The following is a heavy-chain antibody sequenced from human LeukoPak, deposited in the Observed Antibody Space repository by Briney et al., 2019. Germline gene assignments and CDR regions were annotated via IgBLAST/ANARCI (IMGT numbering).Heavy chain of an antibody. CDR1: GFTFSSYA. V-gene: IGHV3-30-3*01. CDR3: ARDLGSSWPYYFDY. Sequence: PGGSLRLSCAASGFTFSSYAMHWVRQAPGKGLEWVAVISYDGSNKYYADSVKGRFTISRDNSKNTLYLQMNSLRAEDTAVYYCARDLGSSWPYYFDYWGQGTLVTVSS. J-gene: IGHJ4*02. D-gene: IGHD6-13*01. CDR2: ISYDGSNK.